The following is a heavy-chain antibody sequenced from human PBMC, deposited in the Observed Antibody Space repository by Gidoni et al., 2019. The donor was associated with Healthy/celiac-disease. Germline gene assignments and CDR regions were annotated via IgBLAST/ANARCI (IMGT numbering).Heavy chain of an antibody. D-gene: IGHD2-15*01. V-gene: IGHV1-2*02. J-gene: IGHJ6*02. Sequence: QVQLVQSGAEVKKPGASVSVSCKASGYTFTGYYLPWVRQAPGQGLEWMGWINPNSGGTNYAQKCQGRVTMTRDTSISTAYMELSRLRSDDTAVYYCARWEDIVVVVAATHYYYGMDVWGQGTTVTVSS. CDR2: INPNSGGT. CDR3: ARWEDIVVVVAATHYYYGMDV. CDR1: GYTFTGYY.